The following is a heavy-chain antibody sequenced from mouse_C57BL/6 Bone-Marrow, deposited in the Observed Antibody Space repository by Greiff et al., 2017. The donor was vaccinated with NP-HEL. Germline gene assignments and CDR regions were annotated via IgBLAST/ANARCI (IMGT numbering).Heavy chain of an antibody. CDR1: GYTFTSYW. Sequence: VQLQQPGAELVKPGASVKVSCKASGYTFTSYWMHWVKQRPGQGLEWIGRIHPSDSDTNYNQKFTGKATLTVDTSSSTAYMQLSSLTSEDSAVYYCAIDAWAAGYYVDYWGQGTTLTVSS. V-gene: IGHV1-74*01. CDR2: IHPSDSDT. D-gene: IGHD4-1*01. CDR3: AIDAWAAGYYVDY. J-gene: IGHJ2*01.